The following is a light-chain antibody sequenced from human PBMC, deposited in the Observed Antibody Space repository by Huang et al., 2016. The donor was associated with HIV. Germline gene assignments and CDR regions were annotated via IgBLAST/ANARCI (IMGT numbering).Light chain of an antibody. CDR3: QVYGTSPPGP. CDR2: GAS. V-gene: IGKV3-20*01. J-gene: IGKJ3*01. Sequence: EIVLTQSPGTLSLSPGERATLSCRASQSVSGSYLAWYQQKPGQAPRLLIYGASGRATGIPDRFRGSGSGTDFTLTITRLEPEDTALYYCQVYGTSPPGPFGPGATVHIK. CDR1: QSVSGSY.